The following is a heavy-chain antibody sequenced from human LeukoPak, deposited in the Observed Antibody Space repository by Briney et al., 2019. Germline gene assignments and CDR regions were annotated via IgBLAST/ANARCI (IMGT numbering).Heavy chain of an antibody. V-gene: IGHV4-34*01. Sequence: SETLSLTCAVYGGSFSGYYWSWIRQPPGKGLEWIGEINHSGSTNYNPSLKSRVTISVDTSKNQFSLKLGSVTAADTAVYYCARGSVTALRFLEWLLFDYWGQGTLVTVSS. J-gene: IGHJ4*02. CDR2: INHSGST. D-gene: IGHD3-3*01. CDR3: ARGSVTALRFLEWLLFDY. CDR1: GGSFSGYY.